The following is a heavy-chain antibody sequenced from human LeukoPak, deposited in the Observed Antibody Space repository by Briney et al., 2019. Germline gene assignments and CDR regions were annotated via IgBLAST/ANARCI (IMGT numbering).Heavy chain of an antibody. V-gene: IGHV4-39*07. D-gene: IGHD1-26*01. CDR3: ARAVVGNYCDY. Sequence: SETLSLTCTVSGGSISSSSYYCAWIRQPPGKGLEWIGSINYSGSTYYNPSLKSRVNISVDTSNNQFSLKVSSVTAADTAVHYCARAVVGNYCDYWGQGTLVTVSS. J-gene: IGHJ4*02. CDR2: INYSGST. CDR1: GGSISSSSYY.